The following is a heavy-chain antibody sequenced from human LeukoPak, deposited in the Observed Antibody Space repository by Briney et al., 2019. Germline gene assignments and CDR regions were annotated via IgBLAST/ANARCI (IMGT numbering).Heavy chain of an antibody. CDR2: SYYSGST. Sequence: SETLSLTCTVSGGSISSGGYYWSWIRQHPGKGLEWIGYSYYSGSTYYNPSLKSRVTISVDTSKNQFSLKLSSVTAADTAVYYCARSYCSSTSCYVMGYFDYWGQGTLVTVSS. J-gene: IGHJ4*02. CDR3: ARSYCSSTSCYVMGYFDY. CDR1: GGSISSGGYY. V-gene: IGHV4-31*03. D-gene: IGHD2-2*01.